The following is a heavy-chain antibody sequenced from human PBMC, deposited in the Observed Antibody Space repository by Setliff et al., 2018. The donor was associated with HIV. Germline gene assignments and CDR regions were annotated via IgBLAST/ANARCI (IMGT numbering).Heavy chain of an antibody. J-gene: IGHJ6*02. CDR1: GFSFSTSA. CDR2: IYSGGST. CDR3: ARELVITTVYYYYGMDV. V-gene: IGHV3-66*01. D-gene: IGHD3-22*01. Sequence: GGSLRLSCAASGFSFSTSAMHWVRQAPGKGLEWVSVIYSGGSTYYADSVKGRFTVSRDNSKNTLYLQMNSLRAEDTAVYYCARELVITTVYYYYGMDVWGQGTTVTVSS.